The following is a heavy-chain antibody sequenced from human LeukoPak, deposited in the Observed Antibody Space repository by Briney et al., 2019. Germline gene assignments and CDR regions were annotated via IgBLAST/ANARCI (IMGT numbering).Heavy chain of an antibody. Sequence: PGGSLRLSCAASGFTFDDAMHWVRQAPGKGLEWVSSISWNSNSIDYAYSVKGRFTISRDNAKNSLYLQLNSLRAEDMALYYCARGRYYHDTSGYYSLDYWGQGTLVTVSS. J-gene: IGHJ4*02. CDR1: GFTFDDA. CDR2: ISWNSNSI. CDR3: ARGRYYHDTSGYYSLDY. D-gene: IGHD3-22*01. V-gene: IGHV3-9*03.